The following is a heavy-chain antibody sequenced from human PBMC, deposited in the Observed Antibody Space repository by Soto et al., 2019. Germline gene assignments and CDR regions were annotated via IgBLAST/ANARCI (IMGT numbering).Heavy chain of an antibody. V-gene: IGHV1-18*01. D-gene: IGHD3-22*01. Sequence: GASVKVSCKASGYSFTTYGISWVRQAPGQGLELMGWISAYNGHTNSAQKLQGRVTMTTDTSTSTAYMELRSLRSDDTAMYYCARDVGDDSSTYIGAFDIWGQGTMVTVS. CDR3: ARDVGDDSSTYIGAFDI. CDR2: ISAYNGHT. J-gene: IGHJ3*02. CDR1: GYSFTTYG.